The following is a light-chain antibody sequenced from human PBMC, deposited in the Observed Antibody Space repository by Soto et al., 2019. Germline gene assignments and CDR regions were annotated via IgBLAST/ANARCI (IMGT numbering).Light chain of an antibody. CDR2: GAS. V-gene: IGKV3-15*01. J-gene: IGKJ1*01. CDR1: QSLSSN. CDR3: QQYNNWPPWT. Sequence: EIVMTQSPATLSVSPGEGATLSCRTSQSLSSNYLAWYQQKPGQAPRLLIYGASTRATGIPARFSGSGSGTEFTLTISSLQSEDFAVYYCQQYNNWPPWTFGQGTKVDIK.